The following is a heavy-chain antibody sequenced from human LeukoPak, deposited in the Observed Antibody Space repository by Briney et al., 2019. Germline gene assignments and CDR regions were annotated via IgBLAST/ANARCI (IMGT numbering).Heavy chain of an antibody. J-gene: IGHJ3*02. V-gene: IGHV3-33*06. D-gene: IGHD1-20*01. CDR3: AKGEYNWNPGAFDI. Sequence: TGGSLRLSCAASGFTFSSYGMHWVRQAPGKGLEWVAVIWYDGSNKYYADSVKGRFTISRDNSKNTPYLQMNSLRAEDTAVYYCAKGEYNWNPGAFDIWGQGTMVTVSS. CDR1: GFTFSSYG. CDR2: IWYDGSNK.